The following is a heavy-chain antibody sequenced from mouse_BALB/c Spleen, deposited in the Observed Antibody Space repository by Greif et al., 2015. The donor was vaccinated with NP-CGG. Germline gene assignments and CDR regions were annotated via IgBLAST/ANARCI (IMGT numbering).Heavy chain of an antibody. CDR1: GYTFTSYY. CDR2: INPTNGGT. CDR3: TRSGYYFWFAY. J-gene: IGHJ3*01. V-gene: IGHV1S81*02. Sequence: VKLMESGAELVKPGASVKLSCKASGYTFTSYYMYWVKQRPGQGLEWIGEINPTNGGTNFNEKFKSKATLTVDKSSSTAYMQLSSRTSEDSAVYYCTRSGYYFWFAYWGQGTLVTVSA. D-gene: IGHD2-3*01.